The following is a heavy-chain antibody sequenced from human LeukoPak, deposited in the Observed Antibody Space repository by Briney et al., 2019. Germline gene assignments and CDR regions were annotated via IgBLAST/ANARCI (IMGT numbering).Heavy chain of an antibody. CDR2: ISSSSSYI. CDR3: ATPSPRYYYDSSGHGAHDAFDI. Sequence: GGSLRLSCAASGFTFSSYSMNWVRQAPGKGLEWVSSISSSSSYIYYADSVKGRFTISRDNAKNSLYLQMNSLRAEDTAVYYCATPSPRYYYDSSGHGAHDAFDIWGQGTMVTVSS. D-gene: IGHD3-22*01. V-gene: IGHV3-21*01. J-gene: IGHJ3*02. CDR1: GFTFSSYS.